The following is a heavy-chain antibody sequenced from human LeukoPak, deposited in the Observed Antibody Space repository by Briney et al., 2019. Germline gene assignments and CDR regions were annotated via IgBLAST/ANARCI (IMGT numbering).Heavy chain of an antibody. Sequence: SSETLSLTCAVYGGSFSGYYWSWIRQPPGKGLEWIKEINHSGSTNYNPSLKSRVTISVDTSKNQFSLKLSSVTAADTAVYYCASGGSMADFDYWGQGTLVTVSS. J-gene: IGHJ4*02. CDR3: ASGGSMADFDY. CDR2: INHSGST. D-gene: IGHD2/OR15-2a*01. CDR1: GGSFSGYY. V-gene: IGHV4-34*01.